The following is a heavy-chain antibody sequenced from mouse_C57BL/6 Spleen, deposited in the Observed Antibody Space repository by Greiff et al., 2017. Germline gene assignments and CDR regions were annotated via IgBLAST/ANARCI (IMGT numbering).Heavy chain of an antibody. Sequence: QVQLKQSGAELARPGASVKLSCKASGYTFTSYGISWVKQRTGQGLEWIGEIYPRSGNTYYNEKFKGKATLTADKSSSTAYMELRSLTSEDSAVYFCARSLAYYDYDAWFAYWGQGTLVTVSA. CDR2: IYPRSGNT. D-gene: IGHD2-4*01. CDR1: GYTFTSYG. CDR3: ARSLAYYDYDAWFAY. V-gene: IGHV1-81*01. J-gene: IGHJ3*01.